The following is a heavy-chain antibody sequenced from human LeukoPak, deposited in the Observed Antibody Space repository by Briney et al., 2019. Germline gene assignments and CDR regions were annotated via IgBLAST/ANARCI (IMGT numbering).Heavy chain of an antibody. D-gene: IGHD6-19*01. CDR3: AKDRRVAGTGGFDH. CDR2: INSDGSST. J-gene: IGHJ4*02. V-gene: IGHV3-74*01. CDR1: GFTFSSNY. Sequence: HPGGSLRLSCAASGFTFSSNYMHWVRQAPGKGPVWVSRINSDGSSTNYADSVKGRFTISRDNAKNTLYLQMNSLRAEDTAVYYCAKDRRVAGTGGFDHWGQGTLVTVSS.